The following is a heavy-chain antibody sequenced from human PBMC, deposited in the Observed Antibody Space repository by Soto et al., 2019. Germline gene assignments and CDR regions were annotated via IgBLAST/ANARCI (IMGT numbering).Heavy chain of an antibody. CDR3: ARDRHCYYGSGSNNWFDP. CDR2: INPSGGST. Sequence: ASVKVSCKASGYTFTSYYMHWVRQAPGQGLEWMGIINPSGGSTSYAQKFQGRVTMTRDTSTSTVYMELSSLRSEDTAVYYCARDRHCYYGSGSNNWFDPWGQGTLVTVSS. CDR1: GYTFTSYY. J-gene: IGHJ5*02. D-gene: IGHD3-10*01. V-gene: IGHV1-46*01.